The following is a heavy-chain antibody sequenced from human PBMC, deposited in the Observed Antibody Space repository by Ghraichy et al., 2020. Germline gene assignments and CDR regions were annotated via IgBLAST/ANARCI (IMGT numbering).Heavy chain of an antibody. CDR2: IYYSGST. J-gene: IGHJ5*02. Sequence: SETLSLTCTVSGGSISSSSYYWGWIRQPPGKGLEWIGSIYYSGSTYYNPSLKSRVTISVDTSKNQFSLKLSSVTAADTAVYYCARHIAPRLYYYGSGGEDWFDPWGQGTLVTVSS. D-gene: IGHD3-10*01. CDR3: ARHIAPRLYYYGSGGEDWFDP. CDR1: GGSISSSSYY. V-gene: IGHV4-39*01.